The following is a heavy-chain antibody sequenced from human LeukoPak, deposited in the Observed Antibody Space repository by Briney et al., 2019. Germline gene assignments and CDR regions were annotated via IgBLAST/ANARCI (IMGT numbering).Heavy chain of an antibody. CDR3: ARAHYGDRYNWFDP. CDR2: IYYSGST. CDR1: GGSISSGDDY. Sequence: SETLSLTCTVSGGSISSGDDYWSWIRQPPGKGLEWIGYIYYSGSTNYNPSLKSRVTISVDTSKNQFSLKLSSVTAADTAVYYCARAHYGDRYNWFDPWGQGALVTVSS. J-gene: IGHJ5*02. D-gene: IGHD4-17*01. V-gene: IGHV4-61*08.